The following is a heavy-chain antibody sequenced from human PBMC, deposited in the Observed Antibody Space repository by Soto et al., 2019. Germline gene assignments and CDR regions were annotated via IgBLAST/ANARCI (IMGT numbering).Heavy chain of an antibody. Sequence: LSLTCAVYGGSFSGYYWSWIRQPPGKGLEWIGEINHSGSTNYNPSLKSRVTISVDTSKNQFSLKLSSVTAADTAVYYCARGLVQYATTVYYGMDVWGQGTTVTVSS. CDR1: GGSFSGYY. CDR3: ARGLVQYATTVYYGMDV. V-gene: IGHV4-34*01. J-gene: IGHJ6*02. D-gene: IGHD1-1*01. CDR2: INHSGST.